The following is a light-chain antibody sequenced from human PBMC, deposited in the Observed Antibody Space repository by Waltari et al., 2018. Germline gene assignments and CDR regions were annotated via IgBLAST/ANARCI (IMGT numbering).Light chain of an antibody. CDR3: QQRSNWPPA. Sequence: VMTQSPATLSVSPGERVTLSCRASQNVNSNLAWYQHKPGQAPRLLIYDASNRATGIPARFSGSGSGTDFTLTISSLEPEDFAVYYCQQRSNWPPAFGQGTKLEIK. V-gene: IGKV3-11*01. CDR1: QNVNSN. J-gene: IGKJ2*01. CDR2: DAS.